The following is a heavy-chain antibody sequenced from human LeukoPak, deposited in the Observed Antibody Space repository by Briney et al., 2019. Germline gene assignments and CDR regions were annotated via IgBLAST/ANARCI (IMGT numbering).Heavy chain of an antibody. CDR2: IKQDGSEK. J-gene: IGHJ4*02. V-gene: IGHV3-7*01. CDR3: ARDRRESSGWYFDY. CDR1: GGTFSSHW. D-gene: IGHD6-19*01. Sequence: PGGSLRLSCTASGGTFSSHWMSWVRQAPGKGLEWVANIKQDGSEKSYVDSVKGRFTISRDNAKNSLYLQMNSLRAEDTAVYYCARDRRESSGWYFDYWGQGTLVTVSS.